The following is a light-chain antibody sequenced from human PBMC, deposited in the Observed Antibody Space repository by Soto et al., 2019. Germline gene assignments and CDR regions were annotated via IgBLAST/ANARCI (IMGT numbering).Light chain of an antibody. CDR1: SSDVGGYSQ. CDR2: DVS. CDR3: SSFTSSSTVV. V-gene: IGLV2-14*01. Sequence: QSALTQPASVSGSPGQSITISCTGASSDVGGYSQVFWYQQHPGKAPRLMIYDVSNRPSGVSNRFSGSKSGNTASLTISGLQVEDEADFYCSSFTSSSTVVFGGGTKLTVL. J-gene: IGLJ3*02.